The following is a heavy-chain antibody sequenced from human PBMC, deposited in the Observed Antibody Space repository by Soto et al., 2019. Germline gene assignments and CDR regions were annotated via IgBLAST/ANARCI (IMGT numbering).Heavy chain of an antibody. Sequence: PGESLKISCKGSGYSFTSYWIGWVRQMPGKGLEWMGIIYPGDSGTRYSPSFQGQVTISADKSISTAYLQWSSLKASDTAMYYCARPREAGKYYYGVDVWGQGSTVTVSS. J-gene: IGHJ6*02. CDR2: IYPGDSGT. V-gene: IGHV5-51*01. CDR1: GYSFTSYW. D-gene: IGHD6-19*01. CDR3: ARPREAGKYYYGVDV.